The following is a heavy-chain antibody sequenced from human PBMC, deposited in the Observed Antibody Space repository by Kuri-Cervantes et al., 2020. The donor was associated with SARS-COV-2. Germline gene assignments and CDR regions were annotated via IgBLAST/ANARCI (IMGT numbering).Heavy chain of an antibody. D-gene: IGHD6-19*01. Sequence: GESLKISCAASGGTFSSYAMHWVRQAPGKGLEWVAVISYDGSNKYYADSVKGRFTISRDNSKNTLSLQMTSLRAEDTAVYYCARDASSGWYGLSQYYFDYWGQGTLVTVSS. CDR3: ARDASSGWYGLSQYYFDY. J-gene: IGHJ4*02. V-gene: IGHV3-30-3*01. CDR1: GGTFSSYA. CDR2: ISYDGSNK.